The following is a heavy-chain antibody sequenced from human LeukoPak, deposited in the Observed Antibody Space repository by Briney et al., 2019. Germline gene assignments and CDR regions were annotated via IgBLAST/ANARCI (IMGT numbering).Heavy chain of an antibody. CDR1: GGSFSGYY. CDR2: INHSGST. D-gene: IGHD6-19*01. V-gene: IGHV4-34*01. Sequence: SGTLSLTCAVYGGSFSGYYWSWIRQPPGKGLEWIGEINHSGSTNYNPSLKSRVTISVDTSKNQFSLKLSSVTAADTAVYYCARGPEAVAGDLDYWGQGTLVTVSS. J-gene: IGHJ4*02. CDR3: ARGPEAVAGDLDY.